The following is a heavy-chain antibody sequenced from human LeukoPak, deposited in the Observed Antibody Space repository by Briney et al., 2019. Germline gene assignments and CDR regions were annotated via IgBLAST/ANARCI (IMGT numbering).Heavy chain of an antibody. CDR2: IWYDGSNK. D-gene: IGHD6-19*01. V-gene: IGHV3-33*01. CDR1: GFTFSSYG. J-gene: IGHJ4*02. Sequence: GGSLRLSCAASGFTFSSYGMHWVRQAPGKGLEWVAVIWYDGSNKHYADSVKGRFTISRDNSKNTLYLQMNSLRAEDTAVYYCARGTAHSSGWYYFDYWGQGTLVTVSS. CDR3: ARGTAHSSGWYYFDY.